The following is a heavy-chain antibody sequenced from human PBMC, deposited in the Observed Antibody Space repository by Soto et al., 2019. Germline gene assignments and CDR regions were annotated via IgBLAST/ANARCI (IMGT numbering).Heavy chain of an antibody. J-gene: IGHJ6*02. D-gene: IGHD4-17*01. Sequence: GGSLRLSCAASGFTFSSYGMHWVRQAPGKGLEWVAVIWYDGSNKYYADSVKGRFTISRDNSKNTLYLQMNSLRAEDTAVYYCAREYGDLPTYYYYGMDVWGQGTTVTVSS. CDR1: GFTFSSYG. V-gene: IGHV3-33*01. CDR3: AREYGDLPTYYYYGMDV. CDR2: IWYDGSNK.